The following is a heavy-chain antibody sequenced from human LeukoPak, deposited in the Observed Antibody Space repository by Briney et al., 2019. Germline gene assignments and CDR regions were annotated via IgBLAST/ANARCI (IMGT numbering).Heavy chain of an antibody. Sequence: RGSLRLSCAASGFTFSSYAMSWVRQAPGKGLEWVSAISGSGGSTYYADSVKGRFTISRDNSKNTLYLQMNSLRAEDTAVYYCAKAFSRDYYDSSGYVGTDAFDIWGQGTMVTVSS. D-gene: IGHD3-22*01. CDR2: ISGSGGST. CDR3: AKAFSRDYYDSSGYVGTDAFDI. CDR1: GFTFSSYA. J-gene: IGHJ3*02. V-gene: IGHV3-23*01.